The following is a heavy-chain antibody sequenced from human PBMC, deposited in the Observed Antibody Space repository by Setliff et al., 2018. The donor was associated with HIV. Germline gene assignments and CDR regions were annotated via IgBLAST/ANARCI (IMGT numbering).Heavy chain of an antibody. Sequence: KASETLSLTCIVSGGSISSGTYYWGWIRQPPGKGLEYIGSAFYSDNTYYKPSLKNRVTISVDTSKNQFSLKLTSVTAADTAVYYCAREVGHRSGYYRGSFDYWGQRTLVTVSS. CDR2: AFYSDNT. J-gene: IGHJ4*02. V-gene: IGHV4-39*07. CDR3: AREVGHRSGYYRGSFDY. CDR1: GGSISSGTYY. D-gene: IGHD6-19*01.